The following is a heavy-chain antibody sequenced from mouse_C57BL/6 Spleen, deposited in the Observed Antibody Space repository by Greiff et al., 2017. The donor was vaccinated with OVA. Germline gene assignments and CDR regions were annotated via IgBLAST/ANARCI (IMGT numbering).Heavy chain of an antibody. Sequence: QVQLQQSGAELVRPGTSVKLSCKASGYTFTSYWMHWVKQRPGQGLEWIGVIDPSDSYTNYNQKFKGKATLTVDTSSSTAYMQLSSLTSEDSAVYYCARDSSGYGWFAYWGQGTLVTVSA. CDR1: GYTFTSYW. CDR3: ARDSSGYGWFAY. V-gene: IGHV1-59*01. D-gene: IGHD3-2*02. J-gene: IGHJ3*01. CDR2: IDPSDSYT.